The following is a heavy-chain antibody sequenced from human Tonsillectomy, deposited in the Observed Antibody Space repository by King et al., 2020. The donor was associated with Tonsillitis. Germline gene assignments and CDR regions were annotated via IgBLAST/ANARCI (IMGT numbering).Heavy chain of an antibody. Sequence: VQLQQWGAGLLKPSETLSLTCAVYGGSFSGYYWSCIRQPPGKGLEWIGEINHSGSTNYNPSLKSRVTISVDTSKNQFSLKLSSVTAADTAVYYCARGGYCSSTSCTYYYMDVWGKGTTVTVSS. CDR1: GGSFSGYY. J-gene: IGHJ6*03. D-gene: IGHD2-2*01. CDR3: ARGGYCSSTSCTYYYMDV. CDR2: INHSGST. V-gene: IGHV4-34*01.